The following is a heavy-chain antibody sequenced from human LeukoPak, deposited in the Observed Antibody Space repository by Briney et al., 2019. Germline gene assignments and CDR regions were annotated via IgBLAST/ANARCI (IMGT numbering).Heavy chain of an antibody. CDR3: ARGRENSNWFDP. CDR2: MNPNSGNT. CDR1: GYTFTSYD. V-gene: IGHV1-8*01. J-gene: IGHJ5*02. Sequence: GASVRVSCTASGYTFTSYDINWVRQATGQGLEWMGWMNPNSGNTGYAQKFQGRVTMTRNTSISTAYMELSSLRSEDTAVYYCARGRENSNWFDPWGQGTLVTVSS. D-gene: IGHD2/OR15-2a*01.